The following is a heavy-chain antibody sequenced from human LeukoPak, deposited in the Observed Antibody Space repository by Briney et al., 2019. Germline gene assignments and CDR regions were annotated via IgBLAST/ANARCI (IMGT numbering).Heavy chain of an antibody. CDR3: ASASSHRIAAGGDY. J-gene: IGHJ4*02. Sequence: PGGSLRLSCTASGFTFSSYWMHWVRQAPGKGLVWVSRINSDGSSRNYADSVKGRFTISRDSAKNTVYLQMNSLRAEDTAVYYCASASSHRIAAGGDYWGQGTLVTVSS. CDR2: INSDGSSR. CDR1: GFTFSSYW. D-gene: IGHD6-13*01. V-gene: IGHV3-74*01.